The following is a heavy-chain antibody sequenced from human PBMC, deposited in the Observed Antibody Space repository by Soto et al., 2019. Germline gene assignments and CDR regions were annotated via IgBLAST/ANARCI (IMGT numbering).Heavy chain of an antibody. Sequence: EVQLVESGGGLVQPGGSLRLSCAASGFTFSSDWMHWVRQAAGKGLVWVSRINMDGSSTNYADSVKGRFTISRDNAKNTLYLQMNSMRAEDTAVYDCARGPRGVYGNDYWGQGALVTVSS. J-gene: IGHJ4*02. CDR3: ARGPRGVYGNDY. CDR2: INMDGSST. D-gene: IGHD2-8*02. V-gene: IGHV3-74*01. CDR1: GFTFSSDW.